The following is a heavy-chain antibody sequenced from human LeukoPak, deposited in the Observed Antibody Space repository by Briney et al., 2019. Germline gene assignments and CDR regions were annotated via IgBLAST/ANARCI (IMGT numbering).Heavy chain of an antibody. CDR2: MNPNSGNT. CDR1: GYTFTSYD. D-gene: IGHD3-22*01. J-gene: IGHJ4*02. Sequence: ASVKVSCKASGYTFTSYDINWVRQATGQGLEWVGWMNPNSGNTGYARKFQGRVTMTRNTSISTAYMELSSLRSEDTAVYYCARGLSGYYYDSSGYYGYWGQGTLVTVSS. V-gene: IGHV1-8*01. CDR3: ARGLSGYYYDSSGYYGY.